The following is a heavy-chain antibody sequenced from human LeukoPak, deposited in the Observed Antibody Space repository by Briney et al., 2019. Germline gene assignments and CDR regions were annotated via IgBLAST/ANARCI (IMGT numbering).Heavy chain of an antibody. CDR1: GFTFSSYW. V-gene: IGHV3-7*03. Sequence: GGSLRLSCAASGFTFSSYWMNWVRQAPGKGLEWVANIKLDGSEEYYVDSVKGRFTISRDNAKNSLFLQMNSLRAEDTAVYYCAKDLLARPDYWGQGTLVTVSS. CDR2: IKLDGSEE. D-gene: IGHD2/OR15-2a*01. CDR3: AKDLLARPDY. J-gene: IGHJ4*02.